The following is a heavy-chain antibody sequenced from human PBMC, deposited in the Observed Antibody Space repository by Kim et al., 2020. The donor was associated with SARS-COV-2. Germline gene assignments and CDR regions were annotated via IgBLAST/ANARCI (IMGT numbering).Heavy chain of an antibody. V-gene: IGHV4-34*01. CDR2: INHSGST. J-gene: IGHJ5*02. D-gene: IGHD6-13*01. CDR3: ARSARPYSSSWYRGFDP. Sequence: SETLSLTCAVYGGSFSGYYWSWIRQPPGKGLEWIGEINHSGSTNYNPSLKSRVTISVDTSKNQFSLKLSSVTAADTAVYYCARSARPYSSSWYRGFDPWG. CDR1: GGSFSGYY.